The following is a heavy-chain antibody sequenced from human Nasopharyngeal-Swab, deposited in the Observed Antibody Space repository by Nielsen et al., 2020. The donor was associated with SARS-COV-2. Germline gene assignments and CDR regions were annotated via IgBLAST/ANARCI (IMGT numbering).Heavy chain of an antibody. V-gene: IGHV4-31*03. CDR3: ASGHGSGWWEYWFDP. CDR1: GGSISSGGYY. Sequence: SETLSLTCTVSGGSISSGGYYWSWIRQHPGKGLEWIGYIYYSGSTYYNPSLKSRVTISVDTSKNHFSLKLSSVTAADTAVYYCASGHGSGWWEYWFDPWGQGTLVTVSS. J-gene: IGHJ5*02. CDR2: IYYSGST. D-gene: IGHD6-19*01.